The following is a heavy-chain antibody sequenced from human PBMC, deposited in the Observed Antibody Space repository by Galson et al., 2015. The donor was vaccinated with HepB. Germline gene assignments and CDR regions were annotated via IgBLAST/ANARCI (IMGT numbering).Heavy chain of an antibody. CDR3: AKPAVLRYFDWFVAFDY. V-gene: IGHV3-30*18. CDR1: GFTFSSYG. Sequence: SLRLSCAASGFTFSSYGMHWVRQAPGKGLEWVAVISYDGSNKYYADSVKGRFTISRDNSKNTLYLQMNSLRAEDTAVYYCAKPAVLRYFDWFVAFDYWGQGTLVTVSS. CDR2: ISYDGSNK. J-gene: IGHJ4*02. D-gene: IGHD3-9*01.